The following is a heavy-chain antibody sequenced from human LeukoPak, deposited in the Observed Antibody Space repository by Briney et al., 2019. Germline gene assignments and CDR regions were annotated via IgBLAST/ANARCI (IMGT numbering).Heavy chain of an antibody. V-gene: IGHV3-7*01. J-gene: IGHJ5*02. Sequence: GGSLRLSCAASGFTFSSYWMSWVRQAPGKGLEWVANIKQDGSEKYYVDSVKGRFTISRDNAKNSFYLQMNSLRVEDTAVYYCARERLGLGLCSPTSCYSSWFDPWGQGTLVTVSS. CDR3: ARERLGLGLCSPTSCYSSWFDP. CDR1: GFTFSSYW. CDR2: IKQDGSEK. D-gene: IGHD2-2*01.